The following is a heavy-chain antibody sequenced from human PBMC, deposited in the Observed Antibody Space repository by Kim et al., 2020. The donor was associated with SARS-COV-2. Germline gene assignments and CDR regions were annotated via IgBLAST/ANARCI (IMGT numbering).Heavy chain of an antibody. D-gene: IGHD3-10*01. V-gene: IGHV3-48*03. CDR3: AREPPRPGSYYSLDY. CDR2: ISSSGTTI. Sequence: GGSLRLSCAASGFTFSSYEMNWVRQAPGKGLEWVSYISSSGTTIYYADSVKGRLTISRDSAKKSLYLQMNSLRAEDTAVYYCAREPPRPGSYYSLDYWGQGTLVTVSS. CDR1: GFTFSSYE. J-gene: IGHJ4*02.